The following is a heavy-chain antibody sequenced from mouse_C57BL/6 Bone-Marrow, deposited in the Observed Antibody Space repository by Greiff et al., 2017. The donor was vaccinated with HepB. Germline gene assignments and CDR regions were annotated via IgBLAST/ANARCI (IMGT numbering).Heavy chain of an antibody. J-gene: IGHJ4*01. CDR2: IDPSDSYT. V-gene: IGHV1-69*01. Sequence: QVQLQQPGAELVMPGASVKLSCKASGYTFTSYWIHWVKQRPGQGLEWIGEIDPSDSYTNYNQKFKGKSTLTVDKSSSTAYMQLSSLTSEDSAVYYCARRGLITTVPAMDYWGQGTSVTVSS. CDR3: ARRGLITTVPAMDY. CDR1: GYTFTSYW. D-gene: IGHD1-1*01.